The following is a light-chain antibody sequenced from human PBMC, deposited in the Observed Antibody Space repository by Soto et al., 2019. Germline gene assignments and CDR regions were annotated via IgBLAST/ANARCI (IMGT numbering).Light chain of an antibody. V-gene: IGLV2-14*03. CDR1: SSDVGGYSY. CDR3: SSYTTSSTYV. Sequence: QSALTQPASVSGSPGQSITISCTGTSSDVGGYSYISWYQHNPGRAPKLMIYDVSNRPSGVSDRFSGSKSGNTASLTISKLHAEDEADYYCSSYTTSSTYVIGSRTKVTIL. CDR2: DVS. J-gene: IGLJ1*01.